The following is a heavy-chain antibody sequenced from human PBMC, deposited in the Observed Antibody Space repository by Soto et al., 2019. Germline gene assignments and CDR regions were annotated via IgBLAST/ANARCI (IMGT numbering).Heavy chain of an antibody. D-gene: IGHD3-22*01. CDR1: GYTFTSSG. Sequence: QVQLVQSGAEVKKPGASVKVSCKASGYTFTSSGMSWVRQAPGQGLEWMGWISAHTGSSEYAQRFQGTVTMTTDRSTGTAYMELRSLISDDTAVYYCARAFFYQGSDSRGYSFDAFDFWGPGTLVTVSS. J-gene: IGHJ3*01. CDR3: ARAFFYQGSDSRGYSFDAFDF. CDR2: ISAHTGSS. V-gene: IGHV1-18*01.